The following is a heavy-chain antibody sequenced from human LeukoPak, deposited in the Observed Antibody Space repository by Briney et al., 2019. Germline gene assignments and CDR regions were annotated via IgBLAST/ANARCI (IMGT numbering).Heavy chain of an antibody. V-gene: IGHV1-2*02. CDR2: INPNSGGT. Sequence: ASVKVSCKASGYTFTGYYMHWVRQAPGQGLEWMGWINPNSGGTNYAQKFQGRVTMTRDTSISTAYMELSRLRSDDTAVYYCARVVIVGATMIEDYWGQGTLVTVSS. CDR3: ARVVIVGATMIEDY. D-gene: IGHD1-26*01. CDR1: GYTFTGYY. J-gene: IGHJ4*02.